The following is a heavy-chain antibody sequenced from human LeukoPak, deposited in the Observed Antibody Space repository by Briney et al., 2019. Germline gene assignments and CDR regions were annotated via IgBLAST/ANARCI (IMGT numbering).Heavy chain of an antibody. D-gene: IGHD3-22*01. CDR1: GGSLSGYY. J-gene: IGHJ4*02. CDR3: AREAFGYYDSSGQHDY. V-gene: IGHV4-34*01. Sequence: PSETLSLTCGVYGGSLSGYYWSWIRQPPEKGLEWIGEINHSGSTNYNPSLKSRVTISADTSKNQFSLKLSSVTAADTAVYYCAREAFGYYDSSGQHDYWGQGTLVTVSS. CDR2: INHSGST.